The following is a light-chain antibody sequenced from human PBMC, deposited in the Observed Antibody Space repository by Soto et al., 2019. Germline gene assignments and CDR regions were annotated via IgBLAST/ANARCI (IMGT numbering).Light chain of an antibody. Sequence: EIVMTQSPATLSVSPGERATLSCRASQSVSSNLAWYQQKPGQAPRLLIYGASTRATGIPARFSGSGSGTEFTLTISSLQSEDFALYYCQQYHNWPPFTFGQGTKVDI. V-gene: IGKV3-15*01. CDR3: QQYHNWPPFT. J-gene: IGKJ2*01. CDR1: QSVSSN. CDR2: GAS.